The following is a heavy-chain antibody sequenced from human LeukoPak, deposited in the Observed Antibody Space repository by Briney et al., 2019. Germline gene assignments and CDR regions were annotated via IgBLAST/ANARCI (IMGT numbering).Heavy chain of an antibody. Sequence: GGSLRLSCAASGFTLDDYVMHWVRQAPGKGLEWVSGISWNSVSIGYADSVKGRFTISRDNAKNSLYLQMSSLRAEDTALYYCAKDIGTGGTGWYFDLWGQGTLVTVSS. V-gene: IGHV3-9*01. J-gene: IGHJ2*01. CDR3: AKDIGTGGTGWYFDL. CDR2: ISWNSVSI. CDR1: GFTLDDYV. D-gene: IGHD6-13*01.